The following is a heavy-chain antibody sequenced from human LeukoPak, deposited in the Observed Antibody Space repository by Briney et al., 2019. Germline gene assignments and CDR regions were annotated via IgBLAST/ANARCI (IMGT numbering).Heavy chain of an antibody. D-gene: IGHD4/OR15-4a*01. CDR1: GVSISSYY. Sequence: SETLSLTCTVSGVSISSYYWSWIRQPPGKGLEWIGYIHNSGITNYNPSLKSRVTISVDTSKNQFSLKLSSVTAADTAVYYCARQNYGAAPLRYWGQGTLVTVSS. J-gene: IGHJ4*02. V-gene: IGHV4-59*08. CDR2: IHNSGIT. CDR3: ARQNYGAAPLRY.